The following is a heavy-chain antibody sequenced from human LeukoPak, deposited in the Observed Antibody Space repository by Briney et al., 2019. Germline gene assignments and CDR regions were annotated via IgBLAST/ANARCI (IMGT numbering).Heavy chain of an antibody. V-gene: IGHV4-59*01. CDR3: ARATYYYYYMDV. CDR1: GGSISSYY. CDR2: IYYSGST. J-gene: IGHJ6*03. Sequence: SETLSLTCTVSGGSISSYYWSWIRQPPGKGLEWIGYIYYSGSTNYNPSLKSRVTISVDTPKNQFSLKLSSVTAADTAVYYCARATYYYYYMDVWGKGTTVTVSS.